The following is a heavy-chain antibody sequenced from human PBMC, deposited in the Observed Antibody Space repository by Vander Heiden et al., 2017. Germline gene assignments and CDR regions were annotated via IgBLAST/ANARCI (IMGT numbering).Heavy chain of an antibody. Sequence: QVQLVQSGAEVKKPGASVKVSCKASGYTFTSYDINWVRQATGQGLEWMGWMNPNTSDTGYVQKFQGRVTMTRDTSIRTAYMELSSLRSEDTAVYYCARPAGVYGMDVWGQGTTVTVSS. CDR2: MNPNTSDT. CDR1: GYTFTSYD. CDR3: ARPAGVYGMDV. V-gene: IGHV1-8*01. J-gene: IGHJ6*02.